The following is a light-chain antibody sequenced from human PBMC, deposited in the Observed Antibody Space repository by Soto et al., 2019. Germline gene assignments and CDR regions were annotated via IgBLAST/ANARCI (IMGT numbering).Light chain of an antibody. CDR1: QSIDKW. J-gene: IGKJ1*01. V-gene: IGKV1-5*03. CDR3: PQYTRFSWT. CDR2: KAA. Sequence: DIQMTQSPSTLSASVGDRVTITCRASQSIDKWLAWYQQKPGKAPRLLIYKAAILQSKVPSRFSGSGSGTEYSLTIRILQPDDVGSFFCPQYTRFSWTFGQGTKVEIK.